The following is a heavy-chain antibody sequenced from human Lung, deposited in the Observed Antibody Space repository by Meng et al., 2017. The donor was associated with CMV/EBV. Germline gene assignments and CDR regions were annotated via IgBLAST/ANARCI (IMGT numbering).Heavy chain of an antibody. CDR1: GYTFTSYG. J-gene: IGHJ6*02. D-gene: IGHD2-2*01. Sequence: ASXXVSXKASGYTFTSYGISWVRQAPGQGLEWMGWINVYNGRRDYAQRFKDRVTMTTDTSTSTAHMDLKSLRSDDTATYYCARERGYCSMIDCYKDGMDVWXQGTTVTASS. CDR2: INVYNGRR. V-gene: IGHV1-18*01. CDR3: ARERGYCSMIDCYKDGMDV.